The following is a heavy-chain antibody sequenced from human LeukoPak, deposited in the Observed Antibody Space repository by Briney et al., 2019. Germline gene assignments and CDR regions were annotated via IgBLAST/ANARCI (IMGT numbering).Heavy chain of an antibody. CDR2: IYAGDSAT. V-gene: IGHV5-51*01. J-gene: IGHJ3*02. CDR3: ARSRQGESGAFDI. D-gene: IGHD1-26*01. Sequence: GAALQISCKSSRYPFTHWWIGWVRQLPGKGLEWMGIIYAGDSATRNSPSSQGQVTSSADKSITTAYLQWSSLKASDTAMYYCARSRQGESGAFDIWGQGTMVTVSS. CDR1: RYPFTHWW.